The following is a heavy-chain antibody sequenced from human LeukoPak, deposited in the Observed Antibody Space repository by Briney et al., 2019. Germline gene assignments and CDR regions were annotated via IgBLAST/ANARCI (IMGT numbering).Heavy chain of an antibody. D-gene: IGHD3-22*01. V-gene: IGHV3-30*04. CDR1: GFTFSSYA. Sequence: TGRSLRLSCAASGFTFSSYAMHWVRQAPGKGLEWVAVISYDGSNKYYADSVKGRFTISRDNSKNTLYLQMNSLRAEDTAVYYCARDYYDSSGYLHKGFDYWGQGTLVTVSS. CDR2: ISYDGSNK. CDR3: ARDYYDSSGYLHKGFDY. J-gene: IGHJ4*02.